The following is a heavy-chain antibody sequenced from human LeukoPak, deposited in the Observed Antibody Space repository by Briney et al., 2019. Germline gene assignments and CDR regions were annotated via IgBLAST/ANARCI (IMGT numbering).Heavy chain of an antibody. CDR2: IYYSGST. D-gene: IGHD6-6*01. CDR1: GGSISSSSYY. Sequence: PSETLSLTCTVSGGSISSSSYYWGWIRQPPGKGLEWIGSIYYSGSTYYNPSLKSRVTISVDTSKNQFSLKLSSVTAADTAVYYCARLPVEYSSSYYMDVWGKGTTVTVSS. CDR3: ARLPVEYSSSYYMDV. J-gene: IGHJ6*03. V-gene: IGHV4-39*01.